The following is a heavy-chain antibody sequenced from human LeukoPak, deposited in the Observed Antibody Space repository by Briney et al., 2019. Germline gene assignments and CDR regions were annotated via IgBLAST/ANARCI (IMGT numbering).Heavy chain of an antibody. CDR1: GFTFTSYG. CDR2: ISYDGSDQ. V-gene: IGHV3-30*18. Sequence: GGSLRLSCAASGFTFTSYGMHWVRQAPGMGLEWVAVISYDGSDQYYADSVKGRFTISRDNSKNTLHLQMNSLRAEDTALYYCAKDLSRAHYYGVDVWGQGTTVTVSS. CDR3: AKDLSRAHYYGVDV. D-gene: IGHD3-3*02. J-gene: IGHJ6*02.